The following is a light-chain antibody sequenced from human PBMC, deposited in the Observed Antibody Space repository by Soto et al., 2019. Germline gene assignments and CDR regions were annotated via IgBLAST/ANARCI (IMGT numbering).Light chain of an antibody. Sequence: QSVLTQPPSASGTPGQRVTISCSGSSSNIGNNAVNWYQQFPGTAPKLLIYDNIQRPSGVPDRFSGSKSGTSASLAISGLQSEDESDSYCAAWGDNLNGWVFGGGTKVTVL. CDR2: DNI. CDR3: AAWGDNLNGWV. J-gene: IGLJ3*02. V-gene: IGLV1-44*01. CDR1: SSNIGNNA.